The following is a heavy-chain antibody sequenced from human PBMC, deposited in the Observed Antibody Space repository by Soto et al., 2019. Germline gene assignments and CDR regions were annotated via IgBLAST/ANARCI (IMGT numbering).Heavy chain of an antibody. V-gene: IGHV4-59*08. Sequence: PSETVSLTCTVSGDSISTDYWSWIRQSPGKGLEWIGFIYYGGSTNYNPSLKSRVTISVDTPKNQFSLKLSSVTAADTAVYYCAKNWPWRSLLHWCQAPLVTV. D-gene: IGHD2-21*01. CDR1: GDSISTDY. CDR2: IYYGGST. J-gene: IGHJ4*02. CDR3: AKNWPWRSLLH.